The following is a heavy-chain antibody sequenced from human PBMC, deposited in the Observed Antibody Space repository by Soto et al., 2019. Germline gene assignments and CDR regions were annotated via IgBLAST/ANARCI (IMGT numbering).Heavy chain of an antibody. V-gene: IGHV3-23*01. J-gene: IGHJ4*02. CDR2: ISGSGGST. CDR3: AKEPNDFWSGFLIYFDY. Sequence: GGSLRLSCAASGFTFSSYAMSWVRQAPGKGLEWVSAISGSGGSTYYADSVRGRFTISRDNSKNTLYLQMNSLRAEDTAVYYCAKEPNDFWSGFLIYFDYWGQGTLVTVSS. CDR1: GFTFSSYA. D-gene: IGHD3-3*01.